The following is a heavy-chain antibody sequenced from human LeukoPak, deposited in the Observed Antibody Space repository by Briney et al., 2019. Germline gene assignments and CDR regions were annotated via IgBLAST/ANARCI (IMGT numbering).Heavy chain of an antibody. J-gene: IGHJ4*02. V-gene: IGHV7-4-1*02. CDR2: ISTNTGNP. CDR1: GYTFTSYA. CDR3: AREVAPGAFDY. Sequence: ASVKVSCKASGYTFTSYAMNCVRQAPVQGLEWMGWISTNTGNPTYAQGFTGRFVFSLDTSVSTAYLQISSLKAEDTAVYYCAREVAPGAFDYWGQGTLVTVSS. D-gene: IGHD4-17*01.